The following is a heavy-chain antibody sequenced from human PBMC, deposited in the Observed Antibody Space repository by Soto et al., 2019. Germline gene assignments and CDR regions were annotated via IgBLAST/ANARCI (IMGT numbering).Heavy chain of an antibody. CDR3: ARGRGYSGYDQGYYFDY. J-gene: IGHJ4*02. D-gene: IGHD5-12*01. CDR2: INHSGST. CDR1: GGSFSGYY. Sequence: PSETLSLTCAVYGGSFSGYYWSWIRQPPGKGLEWIGEINHSGSTNYNPSLKSRVTISVDTYKNQFSLKLSSVTAADTAVYYCARGRGYSGYDQGYYFDYWGQGTLVTVSS. V-gene: IGHV4-34*01.